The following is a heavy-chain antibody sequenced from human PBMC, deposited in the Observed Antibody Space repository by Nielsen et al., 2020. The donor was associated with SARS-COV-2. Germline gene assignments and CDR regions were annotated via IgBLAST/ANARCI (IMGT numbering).Heavy chain of an antibody. CDR2: IRSKAFGGTA. Sequence: GESLKISCTGSGFDFGDRDLSWFRQAPGKGLEWVGLIRSKAFGGTAEYAASVKGRFTISRDDSKSIASLQMNSLKFEDTAIYSCTRHKSVAGTVAFDSWGQGTMVTVSS. CDR1: GFDFGDRD. V-gene: IGHV3-49*03. CDR3: TRHKSVAGTVAFDS. J-gene: IGHJ3*02. D-gene: IGHD6-19*01.